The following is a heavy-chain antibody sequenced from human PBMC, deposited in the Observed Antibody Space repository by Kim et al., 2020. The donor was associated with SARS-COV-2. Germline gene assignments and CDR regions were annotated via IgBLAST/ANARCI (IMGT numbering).Heavy chain of an antibody. D-gene: IGHD3-9*01. V-gene: IGHV3-30*02. CDR3: AKLWDYDPLTGNCDY. J-gene: IGHJ4*02. Sequence: AAAGKGRFTITRANSKNTLYRQMNSLRPEDTAVYYCAKLWDYDPLTGNCDYWGQGTLVTVSS.